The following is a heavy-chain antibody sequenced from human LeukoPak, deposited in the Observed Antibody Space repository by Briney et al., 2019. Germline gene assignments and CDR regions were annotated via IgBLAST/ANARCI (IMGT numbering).Heavy chain of an antibody. CDR1: GYTFTSYY. Sequence: ASVKVSCKASGYTFTSYYMHWVRQAPGQGLEWMGIINPSGGSTSYAQKFQGRVTMTRDTSTSTVYMELSSLRSEDTAVYNCARERVSFGMDVWGQGTTVTVSS. CDR2: INPSGGST. CDR3: ARERVSFGMDV. D-gene: IGHD3-10*01. V-gene: IGHV1-46*01. J-gene: IGHJ6*02.